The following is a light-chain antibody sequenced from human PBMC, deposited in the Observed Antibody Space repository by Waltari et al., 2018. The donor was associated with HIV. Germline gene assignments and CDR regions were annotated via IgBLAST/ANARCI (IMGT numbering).Light chain of an antibody. V-gene: IGKV1-39*01. Sequence: DIQMTQSPCSLSASLGDKVIITCRPSQSISTYLNWYQQKPGRAPKLLIYAASTLQSGVPSRFTGAVSETDFTLTINGLQAEDFATYYCQQSFRRVTFGPGTKVYV. CDR3: QQSFRRVT. CDR2: AAS. J-gene: IGKJ3*01. CDR1: QSISTY.